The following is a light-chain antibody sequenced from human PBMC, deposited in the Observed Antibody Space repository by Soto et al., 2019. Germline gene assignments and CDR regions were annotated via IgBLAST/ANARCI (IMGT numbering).Light chain of an antibody. CDR3: QQFSNTLQT. CDR1: QSVTNGS. J-gene: IGKJ1*01. Sequence: ENVLTQSPDILYVYPGEGATRYCRASQSVTNGSLAWYQQKPGQAPRLLLYGTSSRATGVPDRFSASGSATDFTLTITRLEPEDFAVYYCQQFSNTLQTFGQGTRVEIK. CDR2: GTS. V-gene: IGKV3-20*01.